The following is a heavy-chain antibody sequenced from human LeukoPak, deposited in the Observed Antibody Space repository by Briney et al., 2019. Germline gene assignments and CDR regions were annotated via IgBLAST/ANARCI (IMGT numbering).Heavy chain of an antibody. D-gene: IGHD3-22*01. V-gene: IGHV3-23*01. J-gene: IGHJ4*02. Sequence: PGGSLRLSCAASGFTFSSYAMSWVRQAPGKGLEWVSAISGSGGSTYYADSVKGRFTISRDNSKNTLYLQMNSLRAEDTAVYYCAKDTRKTYYYDSSGYYYFDYWGQGTLVTVSS. CDR3: AKDTRKTYYYDSSGYYYFDY. CDR1: GFTFSSYA. CDR2: ISGSGGST.